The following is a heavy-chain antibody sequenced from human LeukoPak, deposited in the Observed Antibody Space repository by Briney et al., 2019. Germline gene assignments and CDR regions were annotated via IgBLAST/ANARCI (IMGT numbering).Heavy chain of an antibody. CDR1: GGSFSGYY. J-gene: IGHJ4*02. CDR2: INHSGST. D-gene: IGHD3-3*01. Sequence: SETLSLTCAVYGGSFSGYYWSWIRQPPGKGLEWIGEINHSGSTNYNPSLKSRVTISVDTSKSQFSLKLSSVTAADTAVYYCARDVSPITIFGVVTRRGFDYWGQGTLVTVSS. V-gene: IGHV4-34*01. CDR3: ARDVSPITIFGVVTRRGFDY.